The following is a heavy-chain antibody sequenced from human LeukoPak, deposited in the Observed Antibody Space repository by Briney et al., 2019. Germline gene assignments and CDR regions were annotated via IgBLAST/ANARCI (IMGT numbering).Heavy chain of an antibody. CDR1: GFTFSNYW. J-gene: IGHJ2*01. CDR3: AKDPRLDYGDYWDWYFDL. Sequence: GGSLRLSCAASGFTFSNYWMHWVRQAPGKGLEWVSAISGSGGSTYYADSVKGRFTISRDNSKNTLYLQMNSLRAEDTAVYYCAKDPRLDYGDYWDWYFDLWGRGTLVTVSS. V-gene: IGHV3-23*01. CDR2: ISGSGGST. D-gene: IGHD4-17*01.